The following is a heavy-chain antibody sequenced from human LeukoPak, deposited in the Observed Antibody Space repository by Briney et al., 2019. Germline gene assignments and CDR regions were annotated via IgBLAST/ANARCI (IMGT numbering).Heavy chain of an antibody. Sequence: PGRSLRLSCAASGFTFSSYAMHWVRQAPGKGLEWVAVISYDGSNKYYADSVKGRFTISRDNSKNTLYLQMNSLRAEDTAVYYCARAAMVRGPRPRRSAPLYYFDYWGQGTLVTVSS. D-gene: IGHD3-10*01. J-gene: IGHJ4*02. CDR1: GFTFSSYA. CDR2: ISYDGSNK. CDR3: ARAAMVRGPRPRRSAPLYYFDY. V-gene: IGHV3-30-3*01.